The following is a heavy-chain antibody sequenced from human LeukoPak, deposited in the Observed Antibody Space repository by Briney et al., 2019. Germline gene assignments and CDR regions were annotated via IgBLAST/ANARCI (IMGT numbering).Heavy chain of an antibody. CDR1: GFTFDDYA. V-gene: IGHV3-43*02. CDR3: AKGTGYSGYDSEYFQH. Sequence: GGSLRLSCAASGFTFDDYAMHWVRQAPGKGLEWVSLISGDGGSTYYADSVKGRFTISRDNSKNTLYLQMNSLRAEDTAVYYCAKGTGYSGYDSEYFQHWGQGTLVTVSS. CDR2: ISGDGGST. J-gene: IGHJ1*01. D-gene: IGHD5-12*01.